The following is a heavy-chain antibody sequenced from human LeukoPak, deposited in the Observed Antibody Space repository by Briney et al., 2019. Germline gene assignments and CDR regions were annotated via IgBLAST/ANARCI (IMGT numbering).Heavy chain of an antibody. J-gene: IGHJ4*02. Sequence: GGCLRLSCAASGFTFSSYSMNWVRQAPGKGLEWVSSISSSSSYIYYADSVKGRFTISRDNAKNSLYLQMNSLRAEDTAVYYCARGGYCGGDCYDYWGQGTLVTVSS. D-gene: IGHD2-21*01. CDR1: GFTFSSYS. V-gene: IGHV3-21*01. CDR3: ARGGYCGGDCYDY. CDR2: ISSSSSYI.